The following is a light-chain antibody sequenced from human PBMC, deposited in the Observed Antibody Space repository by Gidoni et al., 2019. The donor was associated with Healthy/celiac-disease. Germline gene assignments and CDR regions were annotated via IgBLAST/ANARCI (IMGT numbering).Light chain of an antibody. V-gene: IGLV3-1*01. CDR3: QAWGSSTAWV. CDR2: QDS. J-gene: IGLJ3*02. Sequence: SYELTQPPSVSVSPGQTASITRSGDKLGDKYACWYQQKPGQSPVLVIYQDSKRPSGIPERFSGSNSGNTATLTISGTQAMDEADYYCQAWGSSTAWVFGGGTKLTVL. CDR1: KLGDKY.